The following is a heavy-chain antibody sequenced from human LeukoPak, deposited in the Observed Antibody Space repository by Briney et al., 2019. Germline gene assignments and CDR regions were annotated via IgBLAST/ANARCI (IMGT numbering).Heavy chain of an antibody. J-gene: IGHJ6*02. CDR1: GGTFSSYA. CDR2: IIPILGIA. Sequence: SVKVSCKASGGTFSSYATSWVRQAPGQGLEWMGRIIPILGIANYAQKFQGRVTITADKSTSTAYMELSSLRSEDTAVYYCAREVVSTPLSYYGMDVWGQGTTVTVSS. V-gene: IGHV1-69*04. CDR3: AREVVSTPLSYYGMDV. D-gene: IGHD4-23*01.